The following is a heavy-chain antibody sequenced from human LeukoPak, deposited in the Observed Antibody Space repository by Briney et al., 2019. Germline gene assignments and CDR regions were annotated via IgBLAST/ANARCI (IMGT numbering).Heavy chain of an antibody. V-gene: IGHV3-23*01. Sequence: GGSLRLSCAASGIIFRSYAMSWVRQARGKGLEWVSAINGDGSSTYYADSVKGRFTISRDNSNNTLFLQMNSLRVEDTAVYYCAKDLVGGSYYHPFYFDYWGQGTLVTVSS. CDR1: GIIFRSYA. CDR3: AKDLVGGSYYHPFYFDY. J-gene: IGHJ4*02. D-gene: IGHD1-26*01. CDR2: INGDGSST.